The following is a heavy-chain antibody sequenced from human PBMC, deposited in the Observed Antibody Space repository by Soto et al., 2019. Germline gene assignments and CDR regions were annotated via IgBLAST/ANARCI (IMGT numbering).Heavy chain of an antibody. CDR3: ARDLTMIVVDYYFDY. J-gene: IGHJ4*02. CDR1: GFTFSSYA. Sequence: QVPLVESGGGVVQPGRSLRLSCAASGFTFSSYAMHWVRQAPGKGLEWVAVISYDGSNKYYADSVKGRFTISRDNSKNTLYLQMNSLRAEDTAVYYCARDLTMIVVDYYFDYWGQGTLVTVSS. CDR2: ISYDGSNK. V-gene: IGHV3-30-3*01. D-gene: IGHD3-22*01.